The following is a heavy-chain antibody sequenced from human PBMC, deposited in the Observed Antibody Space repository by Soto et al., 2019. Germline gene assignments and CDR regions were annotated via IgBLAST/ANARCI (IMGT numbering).Heavy chain of an antibody. CDR3: AREWGLLPYYVMNV. J-gene: IGHJ6*02. V-gene: IGHV4-61*03. CDR1: GDSVTSGSYY. D-gene: IGHD7-27*01. Sequence: TSETLSLTCIVSGDSVTSGSYYWTWLRQPPGKGLEWIGYISYTGRTKYNPSLQSRVTISVDTSKNDFSLNLSSVTAADTAVYFCAREWGLLPYYVMNVWGHGTAVTVSS. CDR2: ISYTGRT.